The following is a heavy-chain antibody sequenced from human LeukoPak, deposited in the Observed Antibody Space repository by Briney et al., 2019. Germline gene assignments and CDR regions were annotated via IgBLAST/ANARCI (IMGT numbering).Heavy chain of an antibody. Sequence: PSETLSLTCTVSGGSIRSGGYYWSWVRQHPGKGLEWIGYIYYLGSTSYNPSLKSRVTISVDTSKDQFSPRLSSVTAADTAVYYCARFLWSDDIYFDYWGQGTLVTVSS. J-gene: IGHJ4*02. D-gene: IGHD3-3*01. CDR2: IYYLGST. CDR1: GGSIRSGGYY. V-gene: IGHV4-31*03. CDR3: ARFLWSDDIYFDY.